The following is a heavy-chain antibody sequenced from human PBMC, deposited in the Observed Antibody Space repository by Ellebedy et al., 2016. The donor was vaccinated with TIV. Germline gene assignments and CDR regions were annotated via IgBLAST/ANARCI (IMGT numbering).Heavy chain of an antibody. J-gene: IGHJ5*02. V-gene: IGHV4-39*01. CDR2: IYYSGST. Sequence: MPSETLSLTCTVSGGSISSSSYYWGWIRQPPGKGLEWIGSIYYSGSTYYNPSLKSRVTISVDTSKNQFSLKLSSVTAADTAVYYCARGWLWFGGRAGIQYNWFDPWGQGTLVTVSS. CDR1: GGSISSSSYY. D-gene: IGHD3-10*01. CDR3: ARGWLWFGGRAGIQYNWFDP.